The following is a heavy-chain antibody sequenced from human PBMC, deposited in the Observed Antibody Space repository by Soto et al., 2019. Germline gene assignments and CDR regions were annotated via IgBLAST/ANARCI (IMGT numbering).Heavy chain of an antibody. V-gene: IGHV3-21*06. CDR3: ARESEDLTSNFDY. J-gene: IGHJ4*02. CDR1: GLTFTRYS. Sequence: PGGSLRLSCAASGLTFTRYSMNWVRHAPGKGLEWVSSISSTTNYIYYGDSMKGRFTIPRDNAKNSLYLEMNSLRAEDTAVYYCARESEDLTSNFDYWGQGTLVTVSS. CDR2: ISSTTNYI.